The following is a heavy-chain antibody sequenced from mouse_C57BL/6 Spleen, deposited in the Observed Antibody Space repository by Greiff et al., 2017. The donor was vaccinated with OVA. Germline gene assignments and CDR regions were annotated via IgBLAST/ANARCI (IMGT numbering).Heavy chain of an antibody. CDR3: AREAQATDWFAY. J-gene: IGHJ3*01. Sequence: VKLMESGAELARPGASVKLSCKASGYTFTSYGISWVKQRTGQGLEWIGEIYPRSGNTYYNEKFKGKATLTADKSSSTAYMELRSLTSEDSAVYFCAREAQATDWFAYWGQGTLVTVSA. D-gene: IGHD3-2*02. CDR2: IYPRSGNT. V-gene: IGHV1-81*01. CDR1: GYTFTSYG.